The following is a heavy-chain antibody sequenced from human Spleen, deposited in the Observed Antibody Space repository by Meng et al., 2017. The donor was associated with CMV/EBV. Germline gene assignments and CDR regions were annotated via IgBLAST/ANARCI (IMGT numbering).Heavy chain of an antibody. CDR2: IFYSGST. D-gene: IGHD3-3*01. V-gene: IGHV4-39*07. Sequence: VSGGSVITRDYYWGWIRQPPGKGLEWIGSIFYSGSTYYSPSLKSRVTISIDTSRNQFSLKLRSVTAADTAVYYCARVWRFGVLITNSWGQGTLVTVSS. CDR1: GGSVITRDYY. CDR3: ARVWRFGVLITNS. J-gene: IGHJ4*02.